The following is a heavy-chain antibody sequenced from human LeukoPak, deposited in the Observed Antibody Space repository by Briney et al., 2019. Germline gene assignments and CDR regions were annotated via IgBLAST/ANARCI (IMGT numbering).Heavy chain of an antibody. Sequence: GGSLRLSCAASGLTVSSNYMSWVRQAPGKGLEWVSIIYRGGNTYYADSVKGRFTISRDNSKNMVFLQMNSLRVEDTAVFYCARTWLDAFDIWGQGTMVTVSS. D-gene: IGHD6-19*01. CDR2: IYRGGNT. V-gene: IGHV3-53*01. J-gene: IGHJ3*02. CDR3: ARTWLDAFDI. CDR1: GLTVSSNY.